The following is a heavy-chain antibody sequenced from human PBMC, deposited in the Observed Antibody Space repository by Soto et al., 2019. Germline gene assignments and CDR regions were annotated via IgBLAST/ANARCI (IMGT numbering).Heavy chain of an antibody. CDR1: GGTFSSYA. J-gene: IGHJ4*02. V-gene: IGHV1-69*06. D-gene: IGHD4-17*01. CDR3: ASRGTYDYGGNLAQ. Sequence: GASVKVSCKASGGTFSSYAISWVRQAPGQGLEWMGGIIPIFGTANYAQKFQGRVTITADKSTSTAYMELSSLRSEDTAVYYCASRGTYDYGGNLAQWGQGTLVTVSS. CDR2: IIPIFGTA.